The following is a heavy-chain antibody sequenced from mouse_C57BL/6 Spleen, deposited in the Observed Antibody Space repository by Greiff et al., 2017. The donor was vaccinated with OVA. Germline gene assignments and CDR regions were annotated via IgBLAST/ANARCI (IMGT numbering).Heavy chain of an antibody. Sequence: VQLKESGPELVKPGASVKISCKASGYSFTGYYMNWVKQSPEKSLEWIGEINPSTGGTTYNQKFKAKATLTVDKSSSTAYMQLKSLTSEDSAVYYCARGWLLHLGYFDYWGQGTTLTVPS. D-gene: IGHD2-3*01. CDR3: ARGWLLHLGYFDY. CDR1: GYSFTGYY. V-gene: IGHV1-42*01. J-gene: IGHJ2*01. CDR2: INPSTGGT.